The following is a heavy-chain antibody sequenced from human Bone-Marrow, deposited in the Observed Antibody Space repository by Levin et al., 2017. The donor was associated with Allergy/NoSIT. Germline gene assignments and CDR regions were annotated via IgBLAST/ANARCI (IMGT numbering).Heavy chain of an antibody. CDR1: GFTFSSYP. CDR3: TRDRGEWGQFYFDY. J-gene: IGHJ4*02. D-gene: IGHD1-26*01. V-gene: IGHV3-33*01. CDR2: ISYDGGHK. Sequence: SCAASGFTFSSYPMHWVRQAPGRGLEWVAVISYDGGHKFYADSVKGRFTISRDNSKNTLYLQMNSLRAEDTAVYYCTRDRGEWGQFYFDYWGQGILVTVSS.